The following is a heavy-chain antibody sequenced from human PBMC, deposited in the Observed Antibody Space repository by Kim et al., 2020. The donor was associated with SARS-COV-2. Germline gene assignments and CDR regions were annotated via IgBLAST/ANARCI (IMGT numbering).Heavy chain of an antibody. D-gene: IGHD6-19*01. CDR3: ARDYGIGSGWKGGFEY. Sequence: ASVKVSCKASGYTFTSYYMHWVRQAPGQGLDWMGIINPSGGSTSYAQKFQGRVTMTRDTSTSTVYMELSSLRSEDTAVYYCARDYGIGSGWKGGFEYWGQGTLVTVSS. CDR2: INPSGGST. CDR1: GYTFTSYY. V-gene: IGHV1-46*01. J-gene: IGHJ4*02.